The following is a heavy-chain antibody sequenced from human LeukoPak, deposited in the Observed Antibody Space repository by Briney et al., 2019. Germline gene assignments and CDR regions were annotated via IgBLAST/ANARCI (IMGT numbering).Heavy chain of an antibody. J-gene: IGHJ4*02. Sequence: GRSLRLSCAASGFTFSSYAMHWVRQAPGKGLEWVAVISYDGSNKYYADSVKGRFTISRDNSKNTLYLQMNSLRAEDTAVYYCARGSTTMTTWPEFWGQGTLVTVSS. V-gene: IGHV3-30*04. CDR2: ISYDGSNK. CDR3: ARGSTTMTTWPEF. D-gene: IGHD4-17*01. CDR1: GFTFSSYA.